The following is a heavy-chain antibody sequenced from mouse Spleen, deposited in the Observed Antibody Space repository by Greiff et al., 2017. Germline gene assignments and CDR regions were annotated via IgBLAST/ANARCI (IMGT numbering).Heavy chain of an antibody. CDR3: AIYGPWFAY. J-gene: IGHJ3*01. V-gene: IGHV3-6*01. D-gene: IGHD1-1*02. Sequence: EVQLQQSGPGLVKPSQSLSLTCSVTGYSITSGYYWNWIRQFPGNKLEWMGYISYDGSNNYNPSLKNRISITRDTSKNQFFLKLNSVTTEDTATYYCAIYGPWFAYWGQGTLVTVSA. CDR1: GYSITSGYY. CDR2: ISYDGSN.